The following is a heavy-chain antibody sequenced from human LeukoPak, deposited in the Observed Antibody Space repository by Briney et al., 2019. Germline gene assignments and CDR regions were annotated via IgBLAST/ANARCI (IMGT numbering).Heavy chain of an antibody. CDR1: GGSISSYY. Sequence: SETLSLTCTVSGGSISSYYWSWIRQPPGKGLEWIGYIYYSGGTNYNPSLKSRVTISVDTSKNQFSLKLSSVTAADTAVYYCARNFHYDTSGFDAFDIWGQGTMVTVSS. J-gene: IGHJ3*02. D-gene: IGHD3-22*01. CDR3: ARNFHYDTSGFDAFDI. CDR2: IYYSGGT. V-gene: IGHV4-59*01.